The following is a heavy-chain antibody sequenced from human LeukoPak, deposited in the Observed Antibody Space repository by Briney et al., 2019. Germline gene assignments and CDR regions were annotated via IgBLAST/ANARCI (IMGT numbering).Heavy chain of an antibody. CDR3: ARPAQVDGSIDVFDL. J-gene: IGHJ3*01. V-gene: IGHV3-23*01. Sequence: GGSLRLPCATSGFTFNNYAMSWVRQAPGKGLEWITVISGNDGNTFYAESVKGRFTISRDNSKDTLYLQMYSLRVEDTALYYCARPAQVDGSIDVFDLWGQGTMVTVSS. D-gene: IGHD1-14*01. CDR1: GFTFNNYA. CDR2: ISGNDGNT.